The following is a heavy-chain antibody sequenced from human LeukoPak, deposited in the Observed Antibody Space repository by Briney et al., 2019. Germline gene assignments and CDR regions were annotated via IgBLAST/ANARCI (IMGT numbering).Heavy chain of an antibody. J-gene: IGHJ4*02. Sequence: GGSLRLSCAASGFTFSDYYMSWIRQAPGKGLEWVSYISSSSSYTNSADSVKGRFTISRDNAKNSLYLQMNSLRAEDTAVYYCARDLYDSSGYYCDYWGQGTLVTVSS. D-gene: IGHD3-22*01. V-gene: IGHV3-11*05. CDR2: ISSSSSYT. CDR1: GFTFSDYY. CDR3: ARDLYDSSGYYCDY.